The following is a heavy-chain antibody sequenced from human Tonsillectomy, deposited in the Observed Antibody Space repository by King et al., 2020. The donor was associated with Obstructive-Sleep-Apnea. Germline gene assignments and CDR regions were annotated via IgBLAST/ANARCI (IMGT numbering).Heavy chain of an antibody. J-gene: IGHJ6*02. D-gene: IGHD1-14*01. CDR3: VRHFRDGRDGIEV. Sequence: VQLVQSGAEVKKAGESLRISCKGSGYTFTNYWIGWVRQIPGKCLEWMGIIYPGDSDARNGPSFQGHVTISVDKSITTAYLQWSSLKAADTAMYYCVRHFRDGRDGIEVWGQGTTVTVSS. V-gene: IGHV5-51*01. CDR1: GYTFTNYW. CDR2: IYPGDSDA.